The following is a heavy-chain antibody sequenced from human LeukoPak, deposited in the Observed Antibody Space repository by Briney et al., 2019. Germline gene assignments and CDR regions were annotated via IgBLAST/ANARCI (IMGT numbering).Heavy chain of an antibody. CDR2: TYNSGST. D-gene: IGHD6-13*01. CDR1: GGSISSDY. V-gene: IGHV4-59*01. J-gene: IGHJ4*02. Sequence: PSETLSLTCTVSGGSISSDYWSWIRQPPGKELEWIGYTYNSGSTNYNPSLKSRVTISVDMSKNQFSLRLSSVTAADTALYHCVKGSSWAAGIFDYWGQGTRVTVSS. CDR3: VKGSSWAAGIFDY.